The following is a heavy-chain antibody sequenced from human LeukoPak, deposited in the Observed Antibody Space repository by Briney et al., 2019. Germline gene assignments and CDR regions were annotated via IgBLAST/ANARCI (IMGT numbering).Heavy chain of an antibody. V-gene: IGHV3-21*01. D-gene: IGHD3-22*01. CDR2: ISSSSSYI. CDR3: ARAREAYYYDSSAQFSSAH. CDR1: GFTFSSYS. Sequence: PGGSLRLSCAASGFTFSSYSMNWVRQAPGKGLEWVSSISSSSSYIYYADSVKGRFTISRDNAKNSLYLQMNSLRAEDTAVYYCARAREAYYYDSSAQFSSAHWGQGTLVTVSS. J-gene: IGHJ4*02.